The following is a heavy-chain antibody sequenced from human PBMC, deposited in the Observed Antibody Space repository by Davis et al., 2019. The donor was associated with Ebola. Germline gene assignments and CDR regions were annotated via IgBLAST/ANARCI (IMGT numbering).Heavy chain of an antibody. D-gene: IGHD6-19*01. J-gene: IGHJ6*02. CDR1: GYTFTYRY. Sequence: SVKVSCKASGYTFTYRYLHWVRQAPGQALEWMGWITPFNGNTNYAQKFQDRVTITRDRSMSTAYMELSSLRSEDTAMYYCASSIAVAGTFYYYGMDVWGQGTTVTVSS. CDR2: ITPFNGNT. CDR3: ASSIAVAGTFYYYGMDV. V-gene: IGHV1-45*02.